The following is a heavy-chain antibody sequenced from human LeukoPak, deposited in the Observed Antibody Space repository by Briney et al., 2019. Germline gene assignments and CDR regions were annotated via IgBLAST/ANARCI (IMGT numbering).Heavy chain of an antibody. J-gene: IGHJ5*02. Sequence: SETLSLTCAVSGYSISSGYYWGWIRQPPGKGLEWIGSIYHSGSTYYNPSLKSRVTISVDTSKNQSSLKLSSVTAADTAVYYCARVGITIFGVASSWGQGTLVTVSS. D-gene: IGHD3-3*01. CDR1: GYSISSGYY. CDR3: ARVGITIFGVASS. CDR2: IYHSGST. V-gene: IGHV4-38-2*01.